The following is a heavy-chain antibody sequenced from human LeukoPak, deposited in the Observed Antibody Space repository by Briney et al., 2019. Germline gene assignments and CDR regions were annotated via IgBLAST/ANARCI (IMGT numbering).Heavy chain of an antibody. V-gene: IGHV3-9*02. D-gene: IGHD3-10*01. J-gene: IGHJ3*02. CDR3: ATSYGSGSFIGLHDAFDI. CDR2: IWWNGVSV. Sequence: SLRLFCSASGFTPEDYAMHGVRQAPGRGLEWVSGIWWNGVSVAYANSVKGRFTTSTNNAKTPLSLQKKSLRAEDMALYYCATSYGSGSFIGLHDAFDIWGQRKMVTVSS. CDR1: GFTPEDYA.